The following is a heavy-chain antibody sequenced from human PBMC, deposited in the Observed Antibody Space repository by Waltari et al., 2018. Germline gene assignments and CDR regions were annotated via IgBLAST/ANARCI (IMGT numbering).Heavy chain of an antibody. CDR1: GFTFSSYA. Sequence: EVQLLESGGGLVQPGGSLRLSCAASGFTFSSYAMSWVRQAPGKGLEWVSAISGSGGSTYYADSVKGRFTISRYNSKNTLYLQMNSLRAEDTAVYYCAKAETYYYYGMDVWGQGTTVTVSS. J-gene: IGHJ6*02. CDR2: ISGSGGST. CDR3: AKAETYYYYGMDV. V-gene: IGHV3-23*01.